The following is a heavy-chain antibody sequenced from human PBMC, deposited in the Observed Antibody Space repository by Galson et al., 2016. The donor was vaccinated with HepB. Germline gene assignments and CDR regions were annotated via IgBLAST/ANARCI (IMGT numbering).Heavy chain of an antibody. J-gene: IGHJ3*02. V-gene: IGHV3-23*01. CDR2: IIIGSGGRT. CDR1: GFTFGNYA. CDR3: AKSLESYSHGYGDAFDI. D-gene: IGHD5-18*01. Sequence: LRLSCAASGFTFGNYAMSWVRQAPGKGLEWVSGIIIGSGGRTYYADSVQGRFTISRDNSKKMVFLQMRSLRAEDTATYYCAKSLESYSHGYGDAFDIWGQGITVTVS.